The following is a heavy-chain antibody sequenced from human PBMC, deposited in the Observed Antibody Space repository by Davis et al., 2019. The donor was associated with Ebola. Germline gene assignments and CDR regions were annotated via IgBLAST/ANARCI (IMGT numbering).Heavy chain of an antibody. CDR3: ARDGYVRDDFWSGYYLDY. CDR1: GFTFSSYA. J-gene: IGHJ4*02. Sequence: GESLKISCAASGFTFSSYAMHWVRQAPGKGLEWVAVISYDGSNKYYADSVKGRFTISRDNSKNTLYLQMNSLRAEDTAVYYCARDGYVRDDFWSGYYLDYWGQGTLVTVSS. D-gene: IGHD3-3*01. CDR2: ISYDGSNK. V-gene: IGHV3-30-3*01.